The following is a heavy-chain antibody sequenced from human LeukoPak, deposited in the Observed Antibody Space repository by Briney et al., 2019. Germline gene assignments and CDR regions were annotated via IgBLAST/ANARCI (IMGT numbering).Heavy chain of an antibody. J-gene: IGHJ4*02. V-gene: IGHV3-23*01. D-gene: IGHD6-13*01. CDR1: GFTFSNYA. CDR2: ISGSSGST. CDR3: VRVHSSSWDGSYFDN. Sequence: GGSLRLSCAASGFTFSNYAMSWVRQAPGKGLEWVSTISGSSGSTYYADSVKGRFTISRDNSKNTLYLQMNSLQTEDTAVYYCVRVHSSSWDGSYFDNWGQGTLVTVSS.